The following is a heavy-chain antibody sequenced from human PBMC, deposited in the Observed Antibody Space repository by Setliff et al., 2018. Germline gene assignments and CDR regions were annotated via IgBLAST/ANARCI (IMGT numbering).Heavy chain of an antibody. CDR1: GGTFSSYA. D-gene: IGHD3-3*01. CDR3: ARRATYYNFWSGYYDY. V-gene: IGHV1-69*13. J-gene: IGHJ4*02. Sequence: SVKVSCKASGGTFSSYAISWVRQAPGQGLEWMGGIIPIFGTANYAQKFQGRVTITADESTSTAYMELSSLRSEDTAVYYCARRATYYNFWSGYYDYWGQGTLVTVS. CDR2: IIPIFGTA.